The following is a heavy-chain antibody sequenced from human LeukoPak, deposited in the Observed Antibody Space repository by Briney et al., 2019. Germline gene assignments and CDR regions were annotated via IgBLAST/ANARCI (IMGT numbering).Heavy chain of an antibody. D-gene: IGHD3-10*01. V-gene: IGHV1-2*02. CDR3: ARGIWFGELLYGDNWFDP. J-gene: IGHJ5*02. CDR2: INPNSGGT. CDR1: GYTFTGYY. Sequence: ASVKVSCKASGYTFTGYYMHWVRQAPGQGLEWMGWINPNSGGTNYAQKFQGRATMTRDTSISTAYMELSRLRSDDTAVYYCARGIWFGELLYGDNWFDPWGQGTLATVSS.